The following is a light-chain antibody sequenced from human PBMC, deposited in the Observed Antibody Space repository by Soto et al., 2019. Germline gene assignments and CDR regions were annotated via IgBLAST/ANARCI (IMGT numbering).Light chain of an antibody. CDR3: QHYNSYSEA. J-gene: IGKJ1*01. CDR2: KAS. V-gene: IGKV1-5*03. CDR1: QTISSW. Sequence: IAMTQSPATLSGSSGERVTITCRASQTISSWLAWYQQKPGKAPKLLIYKASTLKSGVPPRFRGSGSGTEFTLTISSLQPDDFATYYCQHYNSYSEAFGQGTKVDIK.